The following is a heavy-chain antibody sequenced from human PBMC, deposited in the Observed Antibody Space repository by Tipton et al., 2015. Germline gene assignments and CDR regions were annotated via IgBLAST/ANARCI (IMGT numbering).Heavy chain of an antibody. CDR1: GFTFSAYW. J-gene: IGHJ4*02. D-gene: IGHD6-13*01. Sequence: GSLRLSCAASGFTFSAYWMSWVRQAPGTGLEWVANIKQDGSEKYYVDSVKGRFTISKDNTKNSLYLQMNSLRVEDTAVYYCVRDARTWYDYWGQGTLVTVSS. CDR2: IKQDGSEK. V-gene: IGHV3-7*01. CDR3: VRDARTWYDY.